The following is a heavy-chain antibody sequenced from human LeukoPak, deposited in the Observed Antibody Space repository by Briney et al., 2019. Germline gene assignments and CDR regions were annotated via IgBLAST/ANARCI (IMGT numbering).Heavy chain of an antibody. J-gene: IGHJ4*02. CDR2: INPNSGGT. CDR3: ARSWYSSFSTWNY. Sequence: ASVKVSCKASGYTFTGYYMHWVRQAPGQGLEWMGWINPNSGGTNYAQKFQGRVTMARDTSISTAYMELSRLRSDDTAVYYCARSWYSSFSTWNYWGQGTLVTVSS. V-gene: IGHV1-2*02. CDR1: GYTFTGYY. D-gene: IGHD6-13*01.